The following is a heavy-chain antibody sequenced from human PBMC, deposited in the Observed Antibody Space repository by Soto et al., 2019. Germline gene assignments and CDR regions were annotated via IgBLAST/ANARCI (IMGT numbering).Heavy chain of an antibody. CDR3: ASQYCGGDCYAYFQH. CDR2: IYSGGST. D-gene: IGHD2-21*02. J-gene: IGHJ1*01. V-gene: IGHV3-66*04. Sequence: GGSLRLSCVASGFTVSSNYVSWVRQAPGKGLEWVSVIYSGGSTYYADSVKGRFTISRDNSKNTLYLQMNSLRAEDTAVYYCASQYCGGDCYAYFQHWGQGTLVTVSS. CDR1: GFTVSSNY.